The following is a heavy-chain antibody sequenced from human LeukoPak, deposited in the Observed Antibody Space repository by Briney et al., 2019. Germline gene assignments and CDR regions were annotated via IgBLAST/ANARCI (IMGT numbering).Heavy chain of an antibody. V-gene: IGHV3-11*01. CDR2: ISSSGNTI. Sequence: AGGSLRLSCAASGFTFSDYYMSWIRQAPGKGLEWVSYISSSGNTIYYADSVKGRFTISRDNAKNSLYLQMNSLRAEDTAVYYCARAVATIEFDYWGQGALVTVSS. D-gene: IGHD5-12*01. J-gene: IGHJ4*02. CDR1: GFTFSDYY. CDR3: ARAVATIEFDY.